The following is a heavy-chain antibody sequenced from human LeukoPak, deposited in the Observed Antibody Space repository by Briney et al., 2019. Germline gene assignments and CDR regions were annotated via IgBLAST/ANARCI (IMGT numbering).Heavy chain of an antibody. J-gene: IGHJ3*02. Sequence: PGGSLRLSCAASGFTFSDYYMSWIRQAPGKGLEWVSYISSSGSTIYYADSVKGRFTISRDNAKNSLYLQMNSLRAEDTAVYYCARGTPRTPPDDAFDIWGQGTMVTVSS. CDR1: GFTFSDYY. V-gene: IGHV3-11*01. CDR2: ISSSGSTI. D-gene: IGHD1-1*01. CDR3: ARGTPRTPPDDAFDI.